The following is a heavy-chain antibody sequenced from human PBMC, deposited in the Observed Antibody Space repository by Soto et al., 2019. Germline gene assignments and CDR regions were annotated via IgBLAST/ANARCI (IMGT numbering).Heavy chain of an antibody. D-gene: IGHD2-15*01. CDR1: GFTFDDYA. V-gene: IGHV3-9*01. J-gene: IGHJ3*02. CDR2: ISWNSGDL. CDR3: AKDTSGDCSVGSCYGAFDI. Sequence: EVQLVESGGGLVQPGRSLRLSCAASGFTFDDYAIHWVRQAPGAGLEWVSGISWNSGDLAYADSVKGRLTISRDNAKNSLYLQMNSLSPEDTALYYCAKDTSGDCSVGSCYGAFDIWGEGRMVTVSS.